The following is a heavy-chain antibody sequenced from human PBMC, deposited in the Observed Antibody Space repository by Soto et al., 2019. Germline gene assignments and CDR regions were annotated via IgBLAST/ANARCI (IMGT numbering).Heavy chain of an antibody. CDR2: INHSGST. J-gene: IGHJ4*02. V-gene: IGHV4-34*01. CDR1: GGSFSGYY. CDR3: ARRGSYDYIWGSYRYAH. D-gene: IGHD3-16*02. Sequence: PSETLSLTCAVYGGSFSGYYWSWIRQPPGKGLEWIGEINHSGSTNYNPSLKSRVTISVDTSKNQFSLKLSSVTAADTAVYYCARRGSYDYIWGSYRYAHWGQGTLVTVS.